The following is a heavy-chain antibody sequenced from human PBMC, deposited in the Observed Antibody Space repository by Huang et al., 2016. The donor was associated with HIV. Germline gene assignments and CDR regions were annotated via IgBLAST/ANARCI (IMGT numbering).Heavy chain of an antibody. CDR2: ISGSSTYI. J-gene: IGHJ3*02. Sequence: EVQLVESGGGLVRPGGSLTLSCAASGFTFSDYSMSWVSQAPGKVLEWVSTISGSSTYIYYVDSVKGRCAISGDNAKNLLFLQMNSLRAEDTALYYCARRYNWNYVAHGFDIWGQGTMVTVSS. V-gene: IGHV3-21*06. CDR3: ARRYNWNYVAHGFDI. CDR1: GFTFSDYS. D-gene: IGHD1-7*01.